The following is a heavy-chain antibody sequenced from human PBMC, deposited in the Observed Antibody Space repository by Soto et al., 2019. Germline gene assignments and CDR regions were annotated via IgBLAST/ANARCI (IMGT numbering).Heavy chain of an antibody. CDR3: ARVIGFCCSTSCYTSRVYYYGMDV. Sequence: SVKVSCKASGGTFSSYTISWVRQAPGQGLEWMGRIIPILGIANYAQKFQGRVTITADKSTSTAYMELSSLRSEDTALYYCARVIGFCCSTSCYTSRVYYYGMDVWGQGTTVTVSS. CDR1: GGTFSSYT. V-gene: IGHV1-69*02. D-gene: IGHD2-2*02. CDR2: IIPILGIA. J-gene: IGHJ6*02.